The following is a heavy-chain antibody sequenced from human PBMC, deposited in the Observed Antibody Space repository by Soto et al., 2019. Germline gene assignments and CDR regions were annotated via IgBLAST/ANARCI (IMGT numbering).Heavy chain of an antibody. Sequence: QVTLKNTGPVLVKPTENLPLSCTVSVFSLSNARMCVSGIRQPPGEALEWLAHIFSIDEKSYSTSLKSGLTISKDTSKSQVVRTKNNMDPVDTAPYYCARLTGYCGSGGPGRYYYGIDFWGQGTTVTVSS. CDR3: ARLTGYCGSGGPGRYYYGIDF. J-gene: IGHJ6*02. CDR1: VFSLSNARMC. V-gene: IGHV2-26*01. D-gene: IGHD6-13*01. CDR2: IFSIDEK.